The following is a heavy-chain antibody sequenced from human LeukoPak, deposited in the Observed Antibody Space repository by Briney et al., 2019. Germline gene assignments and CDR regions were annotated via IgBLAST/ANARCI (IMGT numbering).Heavy chain of an antibody. Sequence: SETLSLTCAVYGGYFSGYYWSWIRQPPGKGLEWIGEINHSGSTNYNPSLKSRVTISVDTSKNQFSLKLTSVTAADTALYYCARRPSSSWYYFDFWGQGTLVTVSS. CDR3: ARRPSSSWYYFDF. J-gene: IGHJ4*02. CDR2: INHSGST. V-gene: IGHV4-34*01. D-gene: IGHD6-13*01. CDR1: GGYFSGYY.